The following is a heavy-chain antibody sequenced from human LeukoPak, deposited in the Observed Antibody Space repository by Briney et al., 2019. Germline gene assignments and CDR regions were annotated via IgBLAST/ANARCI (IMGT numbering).Heavy chain of an antibody. J-gene: IGHJ3*01. CDR3: AKDWSYYYDSSGFFPF. CDR2: ISWNSGSI. D-gene: IGHD3-22*01. CDR1: GFTFDDYA. Sequence: GGSLRLSCAASGFTFDDYAMHWVRQAPGKGLEWVSGISWNSGSIGYADSVKGRFTISRDNAKNSLYLQMNSLRAEDTALYYCAKDWSYYYDSSGFFPFWGQGTMVTVSS. V-gene: IGHV3-9*01.